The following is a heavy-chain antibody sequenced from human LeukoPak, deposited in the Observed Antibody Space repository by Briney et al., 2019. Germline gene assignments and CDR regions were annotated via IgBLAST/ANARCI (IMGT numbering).Heavy chain of an antibody. CDR2: IVSDGSTA. CDR3: AGGDSTWADY. V-gene: IGHV3-74*01. Sequence: GGSLRLSCAASGFTFSNYWMHWVRQVPGKGLVWVSRIVSDGSTASHADSVKGRFTMSRDNAQNTLYLQMNSLRAEDTAVYYCAGGDSTWADYWGQGTLVTVSS. J-gene: IGHJ4*02. CDR1: GFTFSNYW. D-gene: IGHD6-13*01.